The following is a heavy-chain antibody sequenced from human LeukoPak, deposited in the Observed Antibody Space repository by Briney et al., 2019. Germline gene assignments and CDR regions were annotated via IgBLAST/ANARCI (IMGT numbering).Heavy chain of an antibody. CDR3: ARDHDRITIFGVSRTGYMDV. J-gene: IGHJ6*03. CDR2: ISAYNGNT. CDR1: GYTFTSYG. V-gene: IGHV1-18*01. D-gene: IGHD3-3*01. Sequence: ASVKVSCKASGYTFTSYGISWVRQAPGQGLEWMGWISAYNGNTNYAQKLQGRVTMTTDTSTSTAYMELRSLRSDDTAVYYCARDHDRITIFGVSRTGYMDVWGKGTTVTVSS.